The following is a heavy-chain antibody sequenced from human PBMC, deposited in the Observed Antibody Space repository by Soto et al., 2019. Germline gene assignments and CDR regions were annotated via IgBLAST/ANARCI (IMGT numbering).Heavy chain of an antibody. V-gene: IGHV3-48*02. Sequence: GGSLRLSCAASGFTFSSFHMNWVRQAPGRGLEWVAYITSSSDTIYYSDSVKGRFTISRDNGKNSLFLQMNSLRDEDTAVYYCARVVVVIPPGYYYALDVWGQGTTVTVSS. D-gene: IGHD3-22*01. J-gene: IGHJ6*02. CDR3: ARVVVVIPPGYYYALDV. CDR2: ITSSSDTI. CDR1: GFTFSSFH.